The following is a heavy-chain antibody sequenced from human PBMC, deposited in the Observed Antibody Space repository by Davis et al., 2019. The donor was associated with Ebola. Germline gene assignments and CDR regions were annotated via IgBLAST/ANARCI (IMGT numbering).Heavy chain of an antibody. D-gene: IGHD3-3*01. Sequence: ASVKVSCKASGYTFTSYGISWVRQAPRQGLEWMGWISAYNGNTNYAQKLQGRVTMTTDTSTRTAYMELRSLRSDDTAVYYCARTWGGDRFLGYYYGMDVWGQGTTVTVSS. J-gene: IGHJ6*02. CDR1: GYTFTSYG. CDR2: ISAYNGNT. CDR3: ARTWGGDRFLGYYYGMDV. V-gene: IGHV1-18*01.